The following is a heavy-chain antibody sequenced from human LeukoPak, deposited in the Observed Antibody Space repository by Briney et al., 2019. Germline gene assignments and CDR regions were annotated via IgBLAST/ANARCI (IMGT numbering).Heavy chain of an antibody. Sequence: GGSLRLSCAASGFTFSSYAMTWVRQAPGKGLQWVSGINNSGGATNYADSVEGRFTISRDNAKNLVYLQMIGLRAEDTALYYCARCRYTSGWLDAFDIWGQGTMVTVSS. CDR3: ARCRYTSGWLDAFDI. D-gene: IGHD6-19*01. J-gene: IGHJ3*02. CDR1: GFTFSSYA. V-gene: IGHV3-23*01. CDR2: INNSGGAT.